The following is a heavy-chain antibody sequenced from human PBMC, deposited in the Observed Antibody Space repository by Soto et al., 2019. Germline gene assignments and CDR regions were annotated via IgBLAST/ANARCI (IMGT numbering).Heavy chain of an antibody. CDR3: ARDKTGTTQTPLGHGGMDV. D-gene: IGHD1-7*01. J-gene: IGHJ6*02. V-gene: IGHV1-2*04. CDR1: GYTFTGYY. CDR2: INPNSGGT. Sequence: ASVKVSCKASGYTFTGYYMHWVRQAPGQGLEWMGWINPNSGGTNYAQKFQGWVTMTRDTSISTAYMELSRLRSDDTAVYYCARDKTGTTQTPLGHGGMDVWGQGTTVTVSS.